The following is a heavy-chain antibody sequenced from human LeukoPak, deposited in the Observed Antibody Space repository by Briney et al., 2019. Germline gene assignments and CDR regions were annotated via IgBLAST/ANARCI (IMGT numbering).Heavy chain of an antibody. CDR1: GGTLSSYA. Sequence: SVKVSCKASGGTLSSYAISWVRQAPGQGLEWMGGIIPIFGTANYAQKFQGRVTITADESTSTAYMELSSLRSEDTAVYYCASLLLGYCSSTSCSRGGYAFDIWGQGTMVTVSS. J-gene: IGHJ3*02. CDR2: IIPIFGTA. V-gene: IGHV1-69*13. CDR3: ASLLLGYCSSTSCSRGGYAFDI. D-gene: IGHD2-2*01.